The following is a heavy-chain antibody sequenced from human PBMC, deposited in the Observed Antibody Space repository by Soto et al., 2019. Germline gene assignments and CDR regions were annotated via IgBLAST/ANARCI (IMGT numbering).Heavy chain of an antibody. CDR1: GGSISSYY. CDR2: IYYSGST. CDR3: ARCYYYYGMDV. J-gene: IGHJ6*02. Sequence: QVQLQESGPGLVKPSETLSLTCTVSGGSISSYYWSWIRQPPGKGLEWIGYIYYSGSTNYNPSLKRRVTTAVTTTKNQFPKKRSSATAADTAEYYWARCYYYYGMDVWGQGTTVTVSS. V-gene: IGHV4-59*08.